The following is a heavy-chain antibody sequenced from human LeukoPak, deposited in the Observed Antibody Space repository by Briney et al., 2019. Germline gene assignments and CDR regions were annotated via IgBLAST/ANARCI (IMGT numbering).Heavy chain of an antibody. CDR3: ARDFHSAPGPFDY. D-gene: IGHD6-6*01. J-gene: IGHJ4*02. V-gene: IGHV3-21*01. CDR1: GFTFSSYS. CDR2: TSSSSSYI. Sequence: PGGSLRLSCAASGFTFSSYSMNWVRQAPGKGLEWGSSTSSSSSYIYYADSVKGRFTISRDNAKNSLYLQMNSLRAEDTAVYYCARDFHSAPGPFDYWGQGTLVTVSS.